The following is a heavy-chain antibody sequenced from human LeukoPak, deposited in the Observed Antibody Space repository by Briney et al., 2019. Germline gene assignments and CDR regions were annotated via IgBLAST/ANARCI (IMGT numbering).Heavy chain of an antibody. CDR2: IKQDGSEK. CDR3: AKRARIAAAIADY. Sequence: QTGGSLRLSCAASGFTFSSYWMSWVRQAPGKGLEWVANIKQDGSEKYYVDSVKGRFTISRDNAKNSLYLQMNSLRAEDTAVYYCAKRARIAAAIADYWGQGTLVTVSS. J-gene: IGHJ4*02. CDR1: GFTFSSYW. V-gene: IGHV3-7*01. D-gene: IGHD6-13*01.